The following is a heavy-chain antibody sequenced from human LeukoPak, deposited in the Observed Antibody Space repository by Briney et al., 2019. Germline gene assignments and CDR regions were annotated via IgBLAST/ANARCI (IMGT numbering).Heavy chain of an antibody. CDR3: AKDADSSSSTTRGYFQH. D-gene: IGHD6-13*01. J-gene: IGHJ1*01. V-gene: IGHV3-30*18. Sequence: SLRLSCAASGFTFSSYGMHWVRQAPGKGLEWVALISYDGSYKYYADSVKGRFTVSRDNSKNMLYLQMNSLRAEDTAVYYCAKDADSSSSTTRGYFQHWGQGTLVTVSS. CDR1: GFTFSSYG. CDR2: ISYDGSYK.